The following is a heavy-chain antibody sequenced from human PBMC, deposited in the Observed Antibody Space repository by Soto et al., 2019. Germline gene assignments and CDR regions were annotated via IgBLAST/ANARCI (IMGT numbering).Heavy chain of an antibody. Sequence: SETLSLTCTVSGGSISSSSYYWGWIRQPPGKGLEWIGSIYYSGSTYYNPSLKSRVTISVDTSKNQFSLKLSSVTAADTAVYYCAPTTAGSGSYYIGGVPTETWGQGTLVTVSS. J-gene: IGHJ5*02. CDR3: APTTAGSGSYYIGGVPTET. D-gene: IGHD3-10*01. CDR2: IYYSGST. CDR1: GGSISSSSYY. V-gene: IGHV4-39*01.